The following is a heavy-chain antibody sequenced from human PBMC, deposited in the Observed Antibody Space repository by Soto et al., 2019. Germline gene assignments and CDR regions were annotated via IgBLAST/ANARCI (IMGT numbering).Heavy chain of an antibody. CDR1: GYTFTSYD. CDR2: MNPNSGNT. CDR3: ARGLNLYDFWSGYYSRGVVDY. V-gene: IGHV1-8*01. D-gene: IGHD3-3*01. Sequence: ASVKVSCKASGYTFTSYDINWVRQATGQGLEWMGWMNPNSGNTGYAQKFQGRVTMTRNTSISTAYMELSSLRSEDTAVYYCARGLNLYDFWSGYYSRGVVDYWAQGTLVTVSS. J-gene: IGHJ4*02.